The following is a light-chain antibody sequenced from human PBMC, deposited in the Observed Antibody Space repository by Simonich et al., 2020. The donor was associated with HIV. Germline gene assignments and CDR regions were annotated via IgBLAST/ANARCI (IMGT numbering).Light chain of an antibody. V-gene: IGKV4-1*01. Sequence: DIVMTQSPDSLAVSLGERATINCKSSQSFLNSSKNKNYIAWEQQKPGQPPELLSYWASTRESVVPDRFSGSGSGTDFTLTISSLQAEAVAVYYCQKYYSSPFTFGPGTKVDIK. CDR3: QKYYSSPFT. J-gene: IGKJ3*01. CDR1: QSFLNSSKNKNY. CDR2: WAS.